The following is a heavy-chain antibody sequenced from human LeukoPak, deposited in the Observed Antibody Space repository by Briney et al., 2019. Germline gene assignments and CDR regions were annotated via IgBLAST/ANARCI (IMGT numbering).Heavy chain of an antibody. CDR3: ARGKVTMIVVVLTA. V-gene: IGHV3-30-3*01. CDR2: ISYDGSSK. J-gene: IGHJ3*01. Sequence: GGSLRLSCAASGFTFSSYPMHWVRQAPGKGLEGVAVISYDGSSKYYADSVKGRFTISRDNSKNTLYLEMNSLRAEDTAVYYCARGKVTMIVVVLTAWGQGTMVTVSS. CDR1: GFTFSSYP. D-gene: IGHD3-22*01.